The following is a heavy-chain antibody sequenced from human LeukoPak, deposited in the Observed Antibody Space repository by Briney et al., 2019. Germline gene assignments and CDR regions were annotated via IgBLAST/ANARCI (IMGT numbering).Heavy chain of an antibody. D-gene: IGHD3-10*01. Sequence: GASVKVSCKASGGTFSSYLISWVRQAPGQGLEWMGGIIPIIGTADYAQKFQGRVTMTRDTSTSTVYMELSSLRSEDTAVYYCARAMVRGVSNPFDYWGQGTLVTVSS. J-gene: IGHJ4*02. V-gene: IGHV1-69*05. CDR3: ARAMVRGVSNPFDY. CDR1: GGTFSSYL. CDR2: IIPIIGTA.